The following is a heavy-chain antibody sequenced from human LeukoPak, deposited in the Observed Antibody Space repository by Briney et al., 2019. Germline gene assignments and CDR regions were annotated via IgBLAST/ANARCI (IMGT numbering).Heavy chain of an antibody. Sequence: SVKVSCKASGGTFSSHAISWARQAPGQGLGWMGGIIPIFGTANYAQKFQGRVTITADESTSTAYMELSSLRSEDTAVYYCARDERAARPRSVWFDPWGQGTLVTVSS. V-gene: IGHV1-69*13. J-gene: IGHJ5*02. CDR2: IIPIFGTA. D-gene: IGHD6-6*01. CDR1: GGTFSSHA. CDR3: ARDERAARPRSVWFDP.